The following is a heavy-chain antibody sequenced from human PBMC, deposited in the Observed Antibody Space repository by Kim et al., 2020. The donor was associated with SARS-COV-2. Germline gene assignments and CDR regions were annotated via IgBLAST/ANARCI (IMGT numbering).Heavy chain of an antibody. CDR3: AREWDGDYPTNWFDS. J-gene: IGHJ5*01. V-gene: IGHV3-7*01. D-gene: IGHD1-26*01. Sequence: VDSVKGRFTISRDNANNLLYLQMSSLRAEETAVYFCAREWDGDYPTNWFDSWGQGTLVTVSS.